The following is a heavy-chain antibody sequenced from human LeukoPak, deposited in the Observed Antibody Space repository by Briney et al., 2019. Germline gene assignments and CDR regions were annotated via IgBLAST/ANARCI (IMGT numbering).Heavy chain of an antibody. CDR1: GGSISSGPYF. J-gene: IGHJ3*02. CDR3: ARGFDGHNALDI. CDR2: IWPSGST. D-gene: IGHD3-9*01. Sequence: LSETLSLTCSVSGGSISSGPYFWRWIRQSPGQGLEWIGYIWPSGSTNYNPSLKSRVTISVDTSKNQFSLRLSSVTAADTAVYYCARGFDGHNALDIWGQGTMVTVSS. V-gene: IGHV4-30-2*05.